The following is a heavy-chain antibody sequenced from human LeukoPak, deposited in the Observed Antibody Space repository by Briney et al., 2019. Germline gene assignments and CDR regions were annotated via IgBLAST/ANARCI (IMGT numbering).Heavy chain of an antibody. CDR1: GFTFDDYA. J-gene: IGHJ5*02. D-gene: IGHD6-13*01. CDR2: ISWNSGSI. V-gene: IGHV3-9*01. CDR3: AKDSSSSWPGAFGP. Sequence: PGGSLRLSCAASGFTFDDYAMHWVRQAPGKGLEWVSGISWNSGSIGYADSVKGRFTISRDNAKNSLYLQMNSLRAEDTALYYCAKDSSSSWPGAFGPWGQGTLVTVSS.